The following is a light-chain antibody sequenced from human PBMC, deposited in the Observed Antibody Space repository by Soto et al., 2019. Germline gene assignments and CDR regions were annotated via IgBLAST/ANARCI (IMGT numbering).Light chain of an antibody. CDR2: EVR. V-gene: IGLV2-14*03. CDR3: SSYSNTGSLVV. CDR1: SSDVGGYAY. J-gene: IGLJ2*01. Sequence: QSALTQPASVSGSLGQSITISCTGTSSDVGGYAYVSWYQQHPGKAPKLMIYEVRNRPSGVSDRFSGSKSGNTASLTISGLQVEDEADYYCSSYSNTGSLVVFGGGTKVTVL.